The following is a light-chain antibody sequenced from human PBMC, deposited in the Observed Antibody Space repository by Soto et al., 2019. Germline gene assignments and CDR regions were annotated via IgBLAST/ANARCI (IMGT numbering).Light chain of an antibody. J-gene: IGLJ3*02. CDR2: EVT. V-gene: IGLV2-23*02. CDR3: CSDAGTIGGFM. CDR1: RGDVGKDKF. Sequence: QSALTQPASVSGSPGQSITISCAGIRGDVGKDKFVSWYQQHPGKVPQLIVYEVTKRPSGVSSRFSGSKSGSTASLTISALHAEDEADYFCCSDAGTIGGFMFGGGTKLTVL.